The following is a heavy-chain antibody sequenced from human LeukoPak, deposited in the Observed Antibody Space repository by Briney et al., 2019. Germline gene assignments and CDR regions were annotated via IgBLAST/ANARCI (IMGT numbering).Heavy chain of an antibody. J-gene: IGHJ5*02. CDR2: IYYSGST. V-gene: IGHV4-59*01. CDR3: ARDASSWQELWFDP. D-gene: IGHD6-13*01. Sequence: SETLSLTCTVSGGSISSYYWSWIRQPPGKGLEWIGYIYYSGSTNYNPSLKSRVTISVDTSKNQFSLKPSSVTAADTAVYYCARDASSWQELWFDPWGQGTLVTVSS. CDR1: GGSISSYY.